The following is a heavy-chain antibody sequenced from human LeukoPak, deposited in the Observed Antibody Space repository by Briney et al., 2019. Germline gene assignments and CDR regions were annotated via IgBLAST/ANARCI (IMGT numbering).Heavy chain of an antibody. J-gene: IGHJ4*02. CDR2: ISYDGSNK. CDR1: GFTVSSYA. D-gene: IGHD6-19*01. V-gene: IGHV3-30-3*01. Sequence: GGSLRLSCAASGFTVSSYAMHWVRQAPGKGLEWVAVISYDGSNKYYADSVKGRFTISRDNSKNTLYLQMNSLRAEDTAVYYCARAQWLVRVYFDYWGQGTLVTVSS. CDR3: ARAQWLVRVYFDY.